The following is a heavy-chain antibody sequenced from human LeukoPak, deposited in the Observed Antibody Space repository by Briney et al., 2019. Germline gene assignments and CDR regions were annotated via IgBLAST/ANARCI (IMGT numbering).Heavy chain of an antibody. CDR3: ARDEYYYDSSGYSRALDY. Sequence: GGPRRLSCAASGLSFSTYGMHWVGKAPGKGLEWVAVIWYDGSNKYYADSVKGRFTISRDNSKNTLYLQMNSLRAEDTAVYYCARDEYYYDSSGYSRALDYWGQGTLVTVSS. D-gene: IGHD3-22*01. V-gene: IGHV3-33*01. J-gene: IGHJ4*02. CDR1: GLSFSTYG. CDR2: IWYDGSNK.